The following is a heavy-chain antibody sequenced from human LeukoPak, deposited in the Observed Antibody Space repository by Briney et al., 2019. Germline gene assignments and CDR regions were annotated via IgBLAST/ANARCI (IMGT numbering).Heavy chain of an antibody. CDR2: IDWDDDK. D-gene: IGHD3-10*01. Sequence: ESGPALVKPTQTLTLTCTFSGFSLSTSGMRASWIRQPPGKALEWLARIDWDDDKFYSTSLKTRLTISKDTSKNQVVPTMTNMDPVDTATYYCARIAGSGAFDIWGQGTMVTVSS. CDR3: ARIAGSGAFDI. J-gene: IGHJ3*02. CDR1: GFSLSTSGMR. V-gene: IGHV2-70*04.